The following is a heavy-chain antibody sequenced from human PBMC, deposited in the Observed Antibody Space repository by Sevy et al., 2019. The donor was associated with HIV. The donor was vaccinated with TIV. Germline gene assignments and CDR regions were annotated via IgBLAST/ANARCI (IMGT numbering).Heavy chain of an antibody. CDR1: GFTFTDYW. CDR2: IKQDESEK. V-gene: IGHV3-7*01. D-gene: IGHD5-12*01. CDR3: ARELGGYNWRPYYFDS. J-gene: IGHJ4*02. Sequence: GGSLRLSCAASGFTFTDYWMSWVRQTPGKGLEWVATIKQDESEKYYVDSVKGRFAISRDNGKNSVSLQMSGLRVEDTALYYCARELGGYNWRPYYFDSWGQGTLVTVSS.